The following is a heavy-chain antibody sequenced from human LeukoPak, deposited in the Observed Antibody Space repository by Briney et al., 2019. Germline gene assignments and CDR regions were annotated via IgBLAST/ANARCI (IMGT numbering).Heavy chain of an antibody. D-gene: IGHD5-24*01. Sequence: AETLTLTCAASGLSFSDYYWSWIRQPPGKGLEWIGEINHSGSTKYYPSFKNGVIILFGTSKKHFSLLQSYVIAADATVVYHGLHTRSWYRGYFDWGGQGSLPTVP. J-gene: IGHJ4*02. CDR3: GLHTRSWYRGYFDW. V-gene: IGHV4-34*01. CDR1: GLSFSDYY. CDR2: INHSGST.